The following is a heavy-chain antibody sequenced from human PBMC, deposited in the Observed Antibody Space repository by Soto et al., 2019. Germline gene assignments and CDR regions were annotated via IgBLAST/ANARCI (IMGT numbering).Heavy chain of an antibody. D-gene: IGHD3-22*01. V-gene: IGHV3-11*01. J-gene: IGHJ5*02. CDR1: GFTFSDHY. Sequence: QVQLVESGGGLVKPGGSLRLSCAASGFTFSDHYMSWIRQAPGKGLEWVSYISGSGNTIYYADSLKGRFTISRDNAKNSLYLQMNSLRAEDTAVYYCARGARRDESSGRRSWFDPWGQGTLVTVPS. CDR3: ARGARRDESSGRRSWFDP. CDR2: ISGSGNTI.